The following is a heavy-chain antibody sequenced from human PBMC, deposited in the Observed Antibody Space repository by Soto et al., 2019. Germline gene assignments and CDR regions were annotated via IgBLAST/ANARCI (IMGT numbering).Heavy chain of an antibody. V-gene: IGHV4-59*01. J-gene: IGHJ6*02. D-gene: IGHD3-16*02. Sequence: QVQLQESGPGLVKPSETLSLTCTVSGGSISSYYWSWIRQPPGKGLEWIGYIYYSGSTNYNPSLKSRVTISVDTSKNQFSLKLSSVIAADTAVYYCARDRSDYDYVWGSYRSYGMDVWGQGTTVTVSS. CDR2: IYYSGST. CDR3: ARDRSDYDYVWGSYRSYGMDV. CDR1: GGSISSYY.